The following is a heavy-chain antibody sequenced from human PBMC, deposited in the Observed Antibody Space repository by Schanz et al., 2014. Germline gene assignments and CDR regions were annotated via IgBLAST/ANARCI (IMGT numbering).Heavy chain of an antibody. V-gene: IGHV3-11*04. J-gene: IGHJ4*02. CDR1: GFTFSDYY. CDR3: ARDKGGYYPFDY. D-gene: IGHD3-3*01. CDR2: ISSVGISK. Sequence: QVQLVESGGGLVKPGGSLRLSCAASGFTFSDYYMSWVRQAPGKGLEWVSYISSVGISKYYADPVKGRFTISRDNAKNSLYLQMNSLSAEDTAVYYCARDKGGYYPFDYWGQGTLVTVSS.